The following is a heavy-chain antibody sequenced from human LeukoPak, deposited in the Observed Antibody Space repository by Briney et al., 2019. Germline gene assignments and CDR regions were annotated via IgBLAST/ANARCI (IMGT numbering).Heavy chain of an antibody. D-gene: IGHD3-16*02. CDR2: IYTSGST. CDR1: GGSISSGSYY. CDR3: ASEQTYYDYVWGSYHYYMDV. Sequence: SQTLSLTCTVSGGSISSGSYYWSWTRQPAGKGLEWIGRIYTSGSTNYNPSLKSRVTISVDTSKNQFSLKLSSVTAADTAVYYCASEQTYYDYVWGSYHYYMDVWGKGTTVTVSS. J-gene: IGHJ6*03. V-gene: IGHV4-61*02.